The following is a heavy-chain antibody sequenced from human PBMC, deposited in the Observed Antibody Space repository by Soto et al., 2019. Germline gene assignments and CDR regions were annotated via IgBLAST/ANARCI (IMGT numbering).Heavy chain of an antibody. CDR1: GDSVSSNSAA. V-gene: IGHV6-1*01. Sequence: SQTLSLTCAISGDSVSSNSAAWNWIRQSPSRGLEWLGRTYYRSKWYNDYAVSVKSRITINPDTSKNQFSLQLNSVTPEDTAVYYCAREEESSSWFHYYYYYMDVWGKGTTVTVSS. J-gene: IGHJ6*03. CDR2: TYYRSKWYN. D-gene: IGHD6-13*01. CDR3: AREEESSSWFHYYYYYMDV.